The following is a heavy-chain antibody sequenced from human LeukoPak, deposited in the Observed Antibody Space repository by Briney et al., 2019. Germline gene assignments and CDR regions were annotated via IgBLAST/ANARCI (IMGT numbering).Heavy chain of an antibody. CDR1: GFVFSSYA. J-gene: IGHJ4*02. Sequence: PGGSLRLSCAASGFVFSSYAMSWVRQTPARGLEWVSSLRGDGETFYADSVKGRFTLSRDDSRNTVYLQLNNRRVEDTAIYYCAKASCVSDADAVWWGQGTLVTVSS. CDR3: AKASCVSDADAVW. CDR2: LRGDGET. V-gene: IGHV3-23*01. D-gene: IGHD2-21*01.